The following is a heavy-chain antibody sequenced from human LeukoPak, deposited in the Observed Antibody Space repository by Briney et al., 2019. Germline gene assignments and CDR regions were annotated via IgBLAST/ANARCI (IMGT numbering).Heavy chain of an antibody. V-gene: IGHV3-23*01. CDR1: GFTFSSYA. J-gene: IGHJ4*02. CDR2: IIASGEST. Sequence: GGSLRLSCAASGFTFSSYAMSWVRQAPGKGLEWVSTIIASGESTYYADALKGRFTISRDNSKNTLYLQVNRLRAEDTGFYYCAKHLSTSSRYYFDSWGQGTLVTVSS. CDR3: AKHLSTSSRYYFDS. D-gene: IGHD6-13*01.